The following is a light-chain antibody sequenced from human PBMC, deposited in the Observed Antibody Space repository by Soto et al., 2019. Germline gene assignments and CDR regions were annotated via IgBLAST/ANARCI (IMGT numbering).Light chain of an antibody. CDR2: AAL. CDR3: QQSANSPWT. V-gene: IGKV1-39*01. J-gene: IGKJ1*01. Sequence: DIQLTQSPSFLSPSIGESVTITCRASQVISTSLAWYQQKPGKAPKLLIYAALSLQTGVPSRFSGSGSGTDFTLTINSLQPEDFATYFCQQSANSPWTFGQGTKVDIK. CDR1: QVISTS.